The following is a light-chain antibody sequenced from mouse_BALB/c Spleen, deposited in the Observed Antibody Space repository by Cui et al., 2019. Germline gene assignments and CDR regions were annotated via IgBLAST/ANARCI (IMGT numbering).Light chain of an antibody. Sequence: DHKMQSSAASLAVSVGESVTITWRASQNIYTNLAWYQQKPGKSPQLLIYAATSLADGVPSRFSGSGSGTKYSLKISSLQAEDFVSYYCQHFWGTPYTFGGGTKLEIK. CDR2: AAT. J-gene: IGKJ2*01. CDR1: QNIYTN. CDR3: QHFWGTPYT. V-gene: IGKV12-46*01.